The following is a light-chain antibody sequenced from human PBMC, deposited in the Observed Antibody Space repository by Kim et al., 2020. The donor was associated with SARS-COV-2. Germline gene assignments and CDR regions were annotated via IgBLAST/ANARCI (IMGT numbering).Light chain of an antibody. CDR1: QSISSN. J-gene: IGKJ1*01. Sequence: SPGYRATLSCRASQSISSNLAWYQQKPGQAPRLLMYGASTRATGIPARFSGSGSGTEFTLTISSLQSEDFAVYYCQQYNNWPPWTFGQGTKVDIK. CDR3: QQYNNWPPWT. V-gene: IGKV3-15*01. CDR2: GAS.